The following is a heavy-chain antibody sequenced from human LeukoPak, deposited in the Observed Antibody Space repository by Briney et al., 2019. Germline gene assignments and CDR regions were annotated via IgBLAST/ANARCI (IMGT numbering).Heavy chain of an antibody. D-gene: IGHD3-10*01. CDR2: ISQNGDNT. Sequence: PGGSLRLSCSVSGFSFSSYVLHWVRQAPGKGLESVSGISQNGDNTYYADSVKGRFTISKDNSENTLYLQMNSLRPEDTAVYYCMNPNHYGSGRWGQGTLVTVFS. CDR3: MNPNHYGSGR. V-gene: IGHV3-64D*06. J-gene: IGHJ4*02. CDR1: GFSFSSYV.